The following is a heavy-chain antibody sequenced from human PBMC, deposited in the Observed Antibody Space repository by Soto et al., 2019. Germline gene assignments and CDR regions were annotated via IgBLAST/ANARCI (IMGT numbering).Heavy chain of an antibody. V-gene: IGHV1-69*13. Sequence: ASVKVSCKASGGTFSSYAISWVRQAPGQGLEWMGGIIPIFGTANYAQKFQGRVTITADESTSTAYMELSSLRSEDTAVYYCARDGYSYGQYYFDYWGQGTLVTVSS. CDR2: IIPIFGTA. CDR3: ARDGYSYGQYYFDY. CDR1: GGTFSSYA. D-gene: IGHD5-18*01. J-gene: IGHJ4*02.